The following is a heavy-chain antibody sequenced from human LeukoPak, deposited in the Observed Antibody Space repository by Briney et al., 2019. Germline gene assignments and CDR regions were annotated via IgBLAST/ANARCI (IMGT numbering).Heavy chain of an antibody. D-gene: IGHD1-26*01. J-gene: IGHJ5*02. V-gene: IGHV1-18*01. CDR1: GYTFTSYG. CDR2: ISAYNGNT. Sequence: ASVKVSCKASGYTFTSYGISWVRQAPGQGLEWMGWISAYNGNTNYAQKLQGRVTMTTDTSTSTAYMELRSLRSDDTAVYYCARVGARSGSQRNVYNWFDPWGQGTLVTVSS. CDR3: ARVGARSGSQRNVYNWFDP.